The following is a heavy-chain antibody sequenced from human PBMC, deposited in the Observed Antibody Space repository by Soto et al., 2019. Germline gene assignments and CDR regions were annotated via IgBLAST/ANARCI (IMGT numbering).Heavy chain of an antibody. CDR2: IDPSDSYT. D-gene: IGHD3-10*01. J-gene: IGHJ6*02. CDR3: AKHYTDHDMDV. CDR1: GYSFTSYW. V-gene: IGHV5-10-1*01. Sequence: GESLKISCKGSGYSFTSYWISWVRQMPEKGLEWMGRIDPSDSYTKYSTSFQGHVTISADKSINTAYLQWSSLKASDTAIYYCAKHYTDHDMDVWGQGTTVTVSS.